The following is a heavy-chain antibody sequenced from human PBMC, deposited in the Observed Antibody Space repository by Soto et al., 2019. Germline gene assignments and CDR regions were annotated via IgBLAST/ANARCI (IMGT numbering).Heavy chain of an antibody. V-gene: IGHV1-2*02. CDR3: ARERYQVISDGMDV. J-gene: IGHJ6*02. CDR1: GYTFTDYY. D-gene: IGHD2-2*01. Sequence: ASVKDSCKASGYTFTDYYVRWVREAPGQGLEWMGWINPETGGTSYAQKFQGRVTLSRDTSINTAYLELSRLRFDDAAVYFCARERYQVISDGMDVWGQGTTVTVSS. CDR2: INPETGGT.